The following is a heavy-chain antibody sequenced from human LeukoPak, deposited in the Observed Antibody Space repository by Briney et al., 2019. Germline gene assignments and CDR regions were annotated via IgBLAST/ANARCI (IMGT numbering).Heavy chain of an antibody. Sequence: GGSLRLSCAASGFTFSSYAMHWVRQAPGKGLEWVAVISYDGSNKYYADSVKGRFTISRDNSKNTLYLQMNSLRAEDTAVYYCAKDRGRANYYGSGSYDYWGQGTLVTVSS. CDR2: ISYDGSNK. CDR1: GFTFSSYA. J-gene: IGHJ4*02. V-gene: IGHV3-30*04. CDR3: AKDRGRANYYGSGSYDY. D-gene: IGHD3-10*01.